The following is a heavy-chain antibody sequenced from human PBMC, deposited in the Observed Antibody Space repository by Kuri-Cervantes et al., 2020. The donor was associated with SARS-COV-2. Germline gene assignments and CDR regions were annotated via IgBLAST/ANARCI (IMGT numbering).Heavy chain of an antibody. CDR2: IIPIFGTA. V-gene: IGHV1-69*06. J-gene: IGHJ4*03. CDR3: ARRVRGEWLSQYYFDY. Sequence: SVKVSCKASGGTFSSYAISWVRQAPGQGLEWMGGIIPIFGTANYAQKFQGRVTITADKSTSTAYMELSSLRSEDTAVYYCARRVRGEWLSQYYFDYWGQGTTVTVSS. CDR1: GGTFSSYA. D-gene: IGHD3-3*01.